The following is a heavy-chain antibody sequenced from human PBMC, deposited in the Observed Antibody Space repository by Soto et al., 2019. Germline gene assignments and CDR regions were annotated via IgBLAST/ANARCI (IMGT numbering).Heavy chain of an antibody. V-gene: IGHV3-23*01. J-gene: IGHJ4*02. CDR2: ISGTGGTT. CDR1: GFTFRSHA. Sequence: EVQLLESGGGLVQPGGSLRLSCVGSGFTFRSHALTWVRQSPGKGLEWVAGISGTGGTTYYGDSMRGRFTISRDNSKETLNLQMDSLRPEDTAIYFCARAPMERYFDWYFDHWCQGSLVIVTS. D-gene: IGHD3-9*01. CDR3: ARAPMERYFDWYFDH.